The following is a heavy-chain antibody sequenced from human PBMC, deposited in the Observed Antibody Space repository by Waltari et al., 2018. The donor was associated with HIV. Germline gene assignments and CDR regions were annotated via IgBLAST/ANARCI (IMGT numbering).Heavy chain of an antibody. J-gene: IGHJ4*02. CDR1: GYTFAASH. V-gene: IGHV1-2*04. Sequence: QVQLVQSGPEVKNVGASVRVSCRTSGYTFAASHIYWLRQTPAEGLEWLGWINPTNGDTDYAQKFQGWVTVTRDTSTSTVYMVLDRLRSDDAAIYYCARAESTTWANFDFWGQGTLVYVSS. CDR2: INPTNGDT. D-gene: IGHD1-26*01. CDR3: ARAESTTWANFDF.